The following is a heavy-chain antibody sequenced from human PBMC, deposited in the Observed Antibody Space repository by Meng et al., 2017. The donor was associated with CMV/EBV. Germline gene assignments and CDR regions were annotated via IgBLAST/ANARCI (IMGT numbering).Heavy chain of an antibody. CDR3: ARGGIAAAGLH. Sequence: QLQREEAGAGLANPWATLALTCTVSGCPMSSSSYYWGWIRQPPGKGLEWIGSIYYSGSTYYTSSLNSRITISVDTSKNLFSLKLSSVTAADTAVYYCARGGIAAAGLHWGQGTLVTVSS. CDR1: GCPMSSSSYY. V-gene: IGHV4-39*07. D-gene: IGHD6-13*01. CDR2: IYYSGST. J-gene: IGHJ4*02.